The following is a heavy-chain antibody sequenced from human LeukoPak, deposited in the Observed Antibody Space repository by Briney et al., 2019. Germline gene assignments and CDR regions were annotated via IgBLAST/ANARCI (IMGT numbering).Heavy chain of an antibody. Sequence: SETLSLTCTVSGGSISSYYWSWIRQPAGKGLEWIGRIYTSGSTNYNPSLKSRVTMSVDTSKNQFSLKLSSVTAADTAVYYCARSTAGVLRFLEFDYWGQGTLVAVSS. D-gene: IGHD3-3*01. J-gene: IGHJ4*02. CDR3: ARSTAGVLRFLEFDY. CDR1: GGSISSYY. CDR2: IYTSGST. V-gene: IGHV4-4*07.